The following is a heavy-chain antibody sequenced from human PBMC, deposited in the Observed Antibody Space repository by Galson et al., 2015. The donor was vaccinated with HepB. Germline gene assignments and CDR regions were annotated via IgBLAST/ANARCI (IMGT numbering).Heavy chain of an antibody. V-gene: IGHV3-66*01. J-gene: IGHJ2*01. CDR2: IYSGGST. Sequence: SLRLSCAASGFTVSSHYLSWVRQAPGKGLEWVSVIYSGGSTYYADSVKGRFTISRDNSKNTLYLQMNSLRAEDTAVYYCARGSFYGDYPNWYFDLWGRGTLVTVSS. D-gene: IGHD4-17*01. CDR1: GFTVSSHY. CDR3: ARGSFYGDYPNWYFDL.